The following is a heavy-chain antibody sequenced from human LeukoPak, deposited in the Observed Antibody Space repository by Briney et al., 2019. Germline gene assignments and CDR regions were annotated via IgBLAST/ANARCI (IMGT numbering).Heavy chain of an antibody. D-gene: IGHD3-10*01. CDR1: GFTFGNYG. Sequence: PGGSLRLSCGASGFTFGNYGLGWVRHAPGKGLEWVSAISASGGNTYYADSARGRFTISRDNSKNTLYLQMNSLRAEDTALYYCAKEMGSSQPFDYWGQGTLVTVSS. J-gene: IGHJ4*02. V-gene: IGHV3-23*01. CDR3: AKEMGSSQPFDY. CDR2: ISASGGNT.